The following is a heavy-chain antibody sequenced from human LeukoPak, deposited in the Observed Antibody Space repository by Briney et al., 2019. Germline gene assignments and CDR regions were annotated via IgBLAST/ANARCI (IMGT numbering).Heavy chain of an antibody. Sequence: PSETLSLTCSLSGYAISIGYFWGSIRQPPGKGLEWIGTIYHSGSTYYNPSLKSRLTISVDTSKNQFSLKLSSVTAADTAVYYCARGYSSSWYFNWFDPWGQGTLVTVSS. CDR2: IYHSGST. CDR1: GYAISIGYF. J-gene: IGHJ5*02. D-gene: IGHD6-13*01. V-gene: IGHV4-38-2*02. CDR3: ARGYSSSWYFNWFDP.